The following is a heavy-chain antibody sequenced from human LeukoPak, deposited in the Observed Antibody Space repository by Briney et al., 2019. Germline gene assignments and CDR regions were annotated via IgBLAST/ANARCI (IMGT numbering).Heavy chain of an antibody. CDR1: GYSISSGYY. CDR3: ARRNDFDY. Sequence: PSETLSLTCTVSGYSISSGYYWGWIRQSPGNGLEWIGSIYYSGSTYYNPSLKSRVTISIDTSKNQFSLKLSSVTAADTAVYYCARRNDFDYWGQGTLVTVSS. V-gene: IGHV4-38-2*02. J-gene: IGHJ4*02. CDR2: IYYSGST.